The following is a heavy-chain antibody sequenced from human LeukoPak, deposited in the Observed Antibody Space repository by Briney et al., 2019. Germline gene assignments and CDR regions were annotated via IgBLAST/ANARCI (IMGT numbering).Heavy chain of an antibody. CDR2: ISAYNGNT. D-gene: IGHD1-26*01. J-gene: IGHJ4*02. CDR1: GYTFTSYG. Sequence: GASVKVSCKASGYTFTSYGISWVRQAPGQGLEWMGWISAYNGNTNYAQKLQGRVTMTTDTSTSTAYVELRSLRSDDTAVYYCARDVSGSYYFDYWGQGTLVTVSS. V-gene: IGHV1-18*01. CDR3: ARDVSGSYYFDY.